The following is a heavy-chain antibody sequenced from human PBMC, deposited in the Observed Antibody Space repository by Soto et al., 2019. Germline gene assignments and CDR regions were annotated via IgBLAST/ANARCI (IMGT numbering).Heavy chain of an antibody. V-gene: IGHV3-33*01. CDR3: ARTRDGYNWYYFDY. CDR1: GFTFSSYG. CDR2: IWYDGSNK. D-gene: IGHD5-12*01. J-gene: IGHJ4*02. Sequence: GGSLRLSCAASGFTFSSYGMHWVRQAPGKGLEWVAVIWYDGSNKYYADSVKGRFTIPRDNSKNTLYLQMNSLRAEDTAVYYCARTRDGYNWYYFDYWGQGTLVTVSS.